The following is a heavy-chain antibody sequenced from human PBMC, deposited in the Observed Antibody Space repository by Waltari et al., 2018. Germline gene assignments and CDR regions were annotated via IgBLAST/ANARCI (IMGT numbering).Heavy chain of an antibody. J-gene: IGHJ4*02. CDR1: GYTFTSYY. D-gene: IGHD3-10*01. Sequence: QVQLVQSGAEVKKPGASVKVSCKASGYTFTSYYMHWVRQAPGQGLEWMGIINPSGGSTSYAQKFQGRGTMTRDTSTSTVYMELSSLRAEDTAVYYCARDFEVRRGRGYWGQGTLVTVSS. CDR3: ARDFEVRRGRGY. V-gene: IGHV1-46*01. CDR2: INPSGGST.